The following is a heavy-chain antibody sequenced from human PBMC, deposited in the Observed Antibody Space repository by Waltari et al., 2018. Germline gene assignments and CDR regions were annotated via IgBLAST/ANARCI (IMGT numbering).Heavy chain of an antibody. J-gene: IGHJ4*02. Sequence: QVQLVQSGAEVRKPGASVTVSCKASGYTFGSFDINWVRQAAGQGLEWMGWMYPQSGTTGYAQNFQGRITMTRNTSTSTAYMELSGLTSGDTAVYYCARVKGNSGYDPFESWGQGTLVT. D-gene: IGHD5-12*01. CDR3: ARVKGNSGYDPFES. V-gene: IGHV1-8*01. CDR1: GYTFGSFD. CDR2: MYPQSGTT.